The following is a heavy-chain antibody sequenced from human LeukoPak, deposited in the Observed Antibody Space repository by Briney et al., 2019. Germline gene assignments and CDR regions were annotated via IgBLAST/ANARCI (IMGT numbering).Heavy chain of an antibody. CDR1: GFTFDDYA. J-gene: IGHJ4*02. CDR3: ARGETSSYDY. V-gene: IGHV3-43*02. Sequence: GGSLRLSCAASGFTFDDYAMHWVRQTPGKGLEWVSLISGNGADTNYADSVKGRFTISRDNSKNTVYLQMNSLRAEDTAVYYCARGETSSYDYWGQGTLVTVSS. D-gene: IGHD2-2*01. CDR2: ISGNGADT.